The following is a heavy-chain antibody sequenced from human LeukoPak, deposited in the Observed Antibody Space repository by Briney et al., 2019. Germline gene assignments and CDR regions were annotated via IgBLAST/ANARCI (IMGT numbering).Heavy chain of an antibody. J-gene: IGHJ6*02. CDR1: GFTFSSYA. CDR2: ISYDGSNK. Sequence: GGSLRLSCAASGFTFSSYAMHWVRQAPGKGLEWVAVISYDGSNKYYADSVKGRFTISRGNSKNTLYLQMNSLRAEDTAVYYCARDTAMVSYYYYYGMDVWGQGTTVTVSS. V-gene: IGHV3-30-3*01. D-gene: IGHD5-18*01. CDR3: ARDTAMVSYYYYYGMDV.